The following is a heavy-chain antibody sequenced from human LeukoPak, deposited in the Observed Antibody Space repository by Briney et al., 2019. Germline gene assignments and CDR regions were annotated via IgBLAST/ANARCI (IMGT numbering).Heavy chain of an antibody. CDR2: ISYDGSNK. CDR3: ARDLGYSSGFNY. V-gene: IGHV3-30*04. Sequence: GGSLRLSCAASGFTFSSYAMHWVRQAPGKGLEWVAVISYDGSNKYYADSVKGRFTISRDKSKNTLYLQMNSLRAEDTAVYYCARDLGYSSGFNYWGQGTLVTVSS. J-gene: IGHJ4*02. CDR1: GFTFSSYA. D-gene: IGHD6-19*01.